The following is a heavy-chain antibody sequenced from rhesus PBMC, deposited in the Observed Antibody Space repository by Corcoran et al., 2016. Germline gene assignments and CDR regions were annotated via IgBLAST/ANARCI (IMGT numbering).Heavy chain of an antibody. J-gene: IGHJ4*01. CDR2: ISGSSGST. D-gene: IGHD3-34*01. Sequence: QVQLKESGPGLVKPSETLSLTCAVSGGSVSSSNWWSWIRQPPGKGLEWIWYISGSSGSTYYNPSLKSRVTISTDTSKNQFSLKLSSVTAADTAVYYCARVGYWGGYYFDYWGQGVLVTVSS. CDR3: ARVGYWGGYYFDY. V-gene: IGHV4-65*01. CDR1: GGSVSSSNW.